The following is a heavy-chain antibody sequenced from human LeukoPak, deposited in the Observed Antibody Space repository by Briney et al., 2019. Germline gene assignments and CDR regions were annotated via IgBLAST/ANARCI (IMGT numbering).Heavy chain of an antibody. Sequence: PGGSLRLSCAASGFTFSSYAMSWVRQAPGKGLEWVSAISGSGGSTYYADSVKDRFTISRDNSKNTLYLQMNSLRAEDTAVYYCAKRHDYGDYYFDYWGQGTLVTVSS. V-gene: IGHV3-23*01. D-gene: IGHD4-17*01. CDR3: AKRHDYGDYYFDY. CDR2: ISGSGGST. J-gene: IGHJ4*02. CDR1: GFTFSSYA.